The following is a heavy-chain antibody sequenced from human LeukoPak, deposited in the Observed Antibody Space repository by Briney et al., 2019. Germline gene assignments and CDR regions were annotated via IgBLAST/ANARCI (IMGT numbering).Heavy chain of an antibody. CDR3: ATVPPTYYDILTAHYYFDY. V-gene: IGHV1-2*06. J-gene: IGHJ4*02. CDR2: INPNSGDT. CDR1: GYTFTGYH. Sequence: ASVKVSCKASGYTFTGYHMHWVRQAPGQGLEWMGRINPNSGDTNYAQNFQGRVTMTRDTSINTAYMELSRLRSDDTAVYYCATVPPTYYDILTAHYYFDYWGQGTLVTVSS. D-gene: IGHD3-9*01.